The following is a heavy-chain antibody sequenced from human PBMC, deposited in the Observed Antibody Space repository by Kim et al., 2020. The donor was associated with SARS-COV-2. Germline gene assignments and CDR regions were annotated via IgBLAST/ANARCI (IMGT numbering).Heavy chain of an antibody. D-gene: IGHD6-19*01. J-gene: IGHJ3*02. V-gene: IGHV4-34*01. CDR3: ARGIAVAGTSAFDI. Sequence: PSLKSRVTISVDTSKNQFSLKLSSVTAADTAVYYCARGIAVAGTSAFDIWGQGTMVTVSS.